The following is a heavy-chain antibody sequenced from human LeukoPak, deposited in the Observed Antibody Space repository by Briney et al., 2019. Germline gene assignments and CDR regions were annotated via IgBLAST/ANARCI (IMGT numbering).Heavy chain of an antibody. CDR2: INPSGGST. CDR3: ARGYYDFWSGYLGYYYYYMDV. CDR1: GYTFTMYY. Sequence: ASVKVSCKASGYTFTMYYMHWVRQAPGQGLEWMGIINPSGGSTSYAQKFQGRVTMTRDTSTSTVYMELSSLRSEDTAVYYCARGYYDFWSGYLGYYYYYMDVWGKGTTVTVSS. J-gene: IGHJ6*03. V-gene: IGHV1-46*03. D-gene: IGHD3-3*01.